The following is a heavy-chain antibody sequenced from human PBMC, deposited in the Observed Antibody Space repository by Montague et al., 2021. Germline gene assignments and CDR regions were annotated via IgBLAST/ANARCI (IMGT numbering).Heavy chain of an antibody. J-gene: IGHJ4*02. Sequence: SRSLSFSASGFTFSSDAMHWVRQAPGKGLEWLTVISYHGSDKYYADSVKGRFTISRDNSKNTLFLQMDSLRAEDTAVYYCARSRYYYDTSDYLDSWGQGTLVTVSS. D-gene: IGHD3-22*01. CDR2: ISYHGSDK. CDR3: ARSRYYYDTSDYLDS. CDR1: GFTFSSDA. V-gene: IGHV3-30-3*01.